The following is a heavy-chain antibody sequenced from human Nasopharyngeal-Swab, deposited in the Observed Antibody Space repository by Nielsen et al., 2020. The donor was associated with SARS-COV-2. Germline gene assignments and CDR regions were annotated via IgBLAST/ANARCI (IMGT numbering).Heavy chain of an antibody. Sequence: SLKISCAASGFTFDDYAMHWVRQAPGKGLEWVSGITWNSGSISYADSVKGRFTISRDNAKNSLYLQMNSLRAEDTALYFCVKDMGHSSNNDAFDFWGQGTMVTVSS. V-gene: IGHV3-9*01. CDR3: VKDMGHSSNNDAFDF. J-gene: IGHJ3*01. D-gene: IGHD6-13*01. CDR2: ITWNSGSI. CDR1: GFTFDDYA.